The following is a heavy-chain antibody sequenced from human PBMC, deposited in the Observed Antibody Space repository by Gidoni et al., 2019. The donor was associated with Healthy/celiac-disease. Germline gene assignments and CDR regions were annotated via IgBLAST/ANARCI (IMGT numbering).Heavy chain of an antibody. CDR1: GFTVSSNY. CDR3: ARERIQLWPHYGMDV. J-gene: IGHJ6*02. D-gene: IGHD5-18*01. Sequence: EVQLVESGGGLIQPGWSLRLSCAASGFTVSSNYMSWVRQAPGKGLEWVSVIYSGGSTYYADSVKGRFTISRDNSKNTLYLQMNSLRAEDTAVYYCARERIQLWPHYGMDVWGQGTTVTVSS. CDR2: IYSGGST. V-gene: IGHV3-53*01.